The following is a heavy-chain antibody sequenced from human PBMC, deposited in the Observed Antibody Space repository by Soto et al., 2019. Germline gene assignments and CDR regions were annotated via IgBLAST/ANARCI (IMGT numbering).Heavy chain of an antibody. J-gene: IGHJ4*02. D-gene: IGHD2-2*01. CDR1: GFTFSSYA. CDR3: ASFPDIVVVPAAISCPDYYFDY. Sequence: PGGSLRPSCAASGFTFSSYAMHWVRQAPGKGLEWVAVISYDGSNKYYADSVKGRFTISRDNSKNTLYLQMNSLRAEDTAVYYCASFPDIVVVPAAISCPDYYFDYWGQGTLVTVSS. V-gene: IGHV3-30*01. CDR2: ISYDGSNK.